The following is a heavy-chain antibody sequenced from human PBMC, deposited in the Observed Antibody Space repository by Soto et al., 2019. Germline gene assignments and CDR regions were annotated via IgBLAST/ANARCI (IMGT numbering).Heavy chain of an antibody. CDR2: INRNGSSA. V-gene: IGHV3-74*01. J-gene: IGHJ6*02. CDR1: GFTFSRYL. D-gene: IGHD3-16*02. CDR3: ARVDSASYHYYNYGMDV. Sequence: EVQLVESGGGLVQPGGSLRLSCATSGFTFSRYLMHWVRQAPGKGLVWISRINRNGSSASYAESVKGRFTISRDNTKNTLYLPLNSLRADDTAVYYCARVDSASYHYYNYGMDVWGQGTTVTVSS.